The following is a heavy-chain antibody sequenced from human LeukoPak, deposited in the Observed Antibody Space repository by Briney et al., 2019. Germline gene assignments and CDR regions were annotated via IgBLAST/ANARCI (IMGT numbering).Heavy chain of an antibody. CDR1: GFTFNNYA. CDR3: ARTYYHDSSGSYYFDY. CDR2: ISGSGGST. V-gene: IGHV3-23*01. J-gene: IGHJ4*02. Sequence: PGGSLRLSCAASGFTFNNYAMSWVRQAPGKGLEWVSGISGSGGSTYYADSVKGRLTISRDNSKNTLYLQMNSLRAEDTAVYYCARTYYHDSSGSYYFDYWGQGTLVTVSS. D-gene: IGHD3-22*01.